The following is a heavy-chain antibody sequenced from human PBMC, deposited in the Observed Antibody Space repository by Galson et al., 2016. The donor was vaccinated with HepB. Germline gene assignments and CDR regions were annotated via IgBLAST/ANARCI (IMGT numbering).Heavy chain of an antibody. V-gene: IGHV1-24*01. CDR3: ATDLYCSSTICYPGSFWFDP. CDR2: FDPEDGET. J-gene: IGHJ5*02. CDR1: GYTLSELS. Sequence: SVKVSCKVSGYTLSELSMHWVRQAPGKGLEWMGGFDPEDGETIYAQKFQGRVTMTEDTSTDTAYMELSSLRSEDTAVYYCATDLYCSSTICYPGSFWFDPWGQGSLVTVSS. D-gene: IGHD2-2*01.